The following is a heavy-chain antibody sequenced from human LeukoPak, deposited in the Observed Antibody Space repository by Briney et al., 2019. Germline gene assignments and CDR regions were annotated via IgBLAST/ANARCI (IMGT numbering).Heavy chain of an antibody. CDR3: AKNTGGYNINLSYFDY. J-gene: IGHJ4*02. D-gene: IGHD5-24*01. CDR1: GFTFSSYA. V-gene: IGHV3-23*01. Sequence: QPGGSLRLSCAASGFTFSSYAMSWVRQAPGKGLEWVSAISGSGGSTYYADSVKGRFTISRDNSKNTLYLQMNSLRAEDTAVYYCAKNTGGYNINLSYFDYWGQGTLVTVSS. CDR2: ISGSGGST.